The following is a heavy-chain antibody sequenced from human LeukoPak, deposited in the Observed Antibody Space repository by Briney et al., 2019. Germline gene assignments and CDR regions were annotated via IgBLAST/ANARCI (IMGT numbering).Heavy chain of an antibody. V-gene: IGHV4-59*08. D-gene: IGHD5-18*01. J-gene: IGHJ6*02. CDR1: GGSISSYY. CDR3: ARQPSSTAMAYIGMDV. Sequence: PSETLSLTCTVSGGSISSYYWSWIRQPPGKGLGWIGYIYYSGSTNYNPSLKSRVTISVDTSKNQFSLKLSSVTAADTAVYYCARQPSSTAMAYIGMDVWGQGTTVTVSS. CDR2: IYYSGST.